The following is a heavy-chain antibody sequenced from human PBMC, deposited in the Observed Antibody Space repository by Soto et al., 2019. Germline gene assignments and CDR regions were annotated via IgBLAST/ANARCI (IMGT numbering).Heavy chain of an antibody. CDR3: ARDEDSSGWYYFDY. J-gene: IGHJ4*02. CDR1: GFTFSSYW. Sequence: HPGGSLRLSCAASGFTFSSYWMHWVRQAPGKGLMWVSRINRDGSTTSYADSVKGRFTISRDNAKNTLYLQMNSLRAEDTAVYYCARDEDSSGWYYFDYWGQGTLVTVSS. D-gene: IGHD6-19*01. V-gene: IGHV3-74*01. CDR2: INRDGSTT.